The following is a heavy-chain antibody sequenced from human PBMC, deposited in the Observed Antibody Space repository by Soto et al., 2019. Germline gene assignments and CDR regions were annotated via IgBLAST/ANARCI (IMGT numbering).Heavy chain of an antibody. CDR3: AKIYLTGTACLRGIPDY. V-gene: IGHV3-23*01. Sequence: EVQLLESGGGLVQPGGSLRLSCAASGFTFSAYAMSWVRQAPGKGLEWVSAISGSGDSTYYAYSVKGRFTISRETSKNTLYLQMNSLRAEDTSVYYCAKIYLTGTACLRGIPDYWGQGTQVTVSS. CDR1: GFTFSAYA. J-gene: IGHJ4*02. CDR2: ISGSGDST. D-gene: IGHD1-7*01.